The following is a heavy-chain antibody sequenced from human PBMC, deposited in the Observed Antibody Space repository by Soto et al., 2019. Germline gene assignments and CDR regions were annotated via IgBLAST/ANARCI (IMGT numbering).Heavy chain of an antibody. V-gene: IGHV4-30-4*01. J-gene: IGHJ4*02. CDR3: ARVKSYDSRSVDY. D-gene: IGHD3-22*01. CDR2: IYYSGST. CDR1: GGSISSGDYY. Sequence: QVQLQESGPGLVKPSQTLSLTCTVSGGSISSGDYYWSWIRQPPGKGLEWIGYIYYSGSTYYNPSLKSRVTRSIDTSKNQFSLKLSSVTAADTAVHYCARVKSYDSRSVDYWGQGTLVTVSS.